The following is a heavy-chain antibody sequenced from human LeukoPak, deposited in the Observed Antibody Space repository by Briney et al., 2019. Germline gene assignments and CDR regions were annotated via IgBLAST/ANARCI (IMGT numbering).Heavy chain of an antibody. J-gene: IGHJ3*02. CDR2: ISYDGSNK. Sequence: GGSLRLSCAASGFTFSSYGMHWVRQAPGKGLEWVAVISYDGSNKYYADSVKGRFTISRDNSKNTLYLQMNSLRAEDTAVYYCARKQLGYCSSTSCRDAFDIWGQGTMVTVSS. D-gene: IGHD2-2*01. CDR3: ARKQLGYCSSTSCRDAFDI. V-gene: IGHV3-30*03. CDR1: GFTFSSYG.